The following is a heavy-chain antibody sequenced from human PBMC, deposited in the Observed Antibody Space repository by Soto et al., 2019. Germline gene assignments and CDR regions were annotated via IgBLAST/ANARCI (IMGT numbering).Heavy chain of an antibody. CDR3: AAGGTRWQHSPFDY. CDR2: FDPEDGET. D-gene: IGHD1-1*01. J-gene: IGHJ4*02. Sequence: QVQLVQSGAEVRKPGASVKVSCKVSGHTLTELSMHWVRQAPGKGLEWMGGFDPEDGETISAQKFQGRVTVTEDTSTDSTYLELSSLRSEDTAVYYCAAGGTRWQHSPFDYWGQGTLVTISS. CDR1: GHTLTELS. V-gene: IGHV1-24*01.